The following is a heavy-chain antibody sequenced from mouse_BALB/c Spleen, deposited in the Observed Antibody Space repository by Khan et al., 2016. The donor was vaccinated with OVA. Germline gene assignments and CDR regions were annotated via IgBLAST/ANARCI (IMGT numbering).Heavy chain of an antibody. D-gene: IGHD1-1*01. J-gene: IGHJ2*01. CDR3: ARGNYYGYYCDY. Sequence: EVQLQGSGPGLVKPSQSLSLTCTVTGYSITSGYAWNWIRQFPGNKLEWMGYISYSGVTSYTPSLKSRISITRDTSKNQFFLQLNSVTTEDTATYYCARGNYYGYYCDYWGQGTTLTVSS. CDR2: ISYSGVT. CDR1: GYSITSGYA. V-gene: IGHV3-2*02.